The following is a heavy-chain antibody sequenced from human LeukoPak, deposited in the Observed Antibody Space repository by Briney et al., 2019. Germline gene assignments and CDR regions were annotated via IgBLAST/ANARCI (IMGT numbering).Heavy chain of an antibody. CDR3: ARLTVTTPKNDYYYYYGMDV. D-gene: IGHD4-17*01. J-gene: IGHJ6*02. CDR2: IYYSGST. V-gene: IGHV4-59*08. CDR1: GGSISSYY. Sequence: SETLSLTCTVSGGSISSYYCSWIRQPPGKGLEWIGYIYYSGSTNYNPSLKSRVTISVDTSKNQFSLKLSSVAAADTAVYYCARLTVTTPKNDYYYYYGMDVWGQGTTVTVSS.